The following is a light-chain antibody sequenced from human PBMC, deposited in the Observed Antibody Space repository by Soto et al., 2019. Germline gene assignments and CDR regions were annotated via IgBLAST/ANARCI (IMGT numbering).Light chain of an antibody. CDR3: CSYTTSDTLV. CDR2: DVT. V-gene: IGLV2-14*01. CDR1: TSDLGAYNS. J-gene: IGLJ1*01. Sequence: QSVLTQPASVSGSPGQSITISCTGTTSDLGAYNSVSWYRQHPGKAPKVMIYDVTHRPSGVSSRFSGSQSGNTAFLTISGLQADDEADYYCCSYTTSDTLVFGTGTKVTVL.